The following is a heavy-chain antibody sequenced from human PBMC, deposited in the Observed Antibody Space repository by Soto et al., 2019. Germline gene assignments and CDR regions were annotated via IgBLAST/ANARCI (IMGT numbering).Heavy chain of an antibody. D-gene: IGHD6-19*01. V-gene: IGHV3-74*01. J-gene: IGHJ4*02. CDR1: GFNFSSNL. CDR3: ATGIAVAGSDS. CDR2: ISSDGSSA. Sequence: GGPLRLSCGAAGFNFSSNLMHWVSQAPGKGLVWVSRISSDGSSATYADSVEGRFTISRDNAKNTVYLQMNSLRADDTAVYYCATGIAVAGSDSWGQGTLVTVS.